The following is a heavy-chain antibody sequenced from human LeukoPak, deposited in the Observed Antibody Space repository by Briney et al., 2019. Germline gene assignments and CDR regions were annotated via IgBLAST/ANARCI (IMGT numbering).Heavy chain of an antibody. J-gene: IGHJ4*02. D-gene: IGHD3-22*01. V-gene: IGHV5-51*01. CDR2: IYLGDSDT. CDR3: ARRKFDSSGSAFFDY. Sequence: GESLNISCKGIGDKFSTYWIGWVRQMPGKGVEWMGSIYLGDSDTRYSPSFQGRVSLSADKSASTAYLQWSSLKASDTAIYYCARRKFDSSGSAFFDYWGRGTLVTVSS. CDR1: GDKFSTYW.